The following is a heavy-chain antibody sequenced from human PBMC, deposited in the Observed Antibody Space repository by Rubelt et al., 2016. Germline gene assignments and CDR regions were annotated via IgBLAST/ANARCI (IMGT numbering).Heavy chain of an antibody. CDR2: VYYRGST. J-gene: IGHJ4*02. Sequence: QVQLQESGPGLVKPSETLSLTCTVSGGSISNDYWNWIRQPPGKGLEWIGYVYYRGSTNYNPSLKSRVTISVDTSKNQFSRRLSSGTAAETAVYYCARPAGPSYYYYFDYWGQGALVTVSS. D-gene: IGHD3-22*01. V-gene: IGHV4-59*01. CDR3: ARPAGPSYYYYFDY. CDR1: GGSISNDY.